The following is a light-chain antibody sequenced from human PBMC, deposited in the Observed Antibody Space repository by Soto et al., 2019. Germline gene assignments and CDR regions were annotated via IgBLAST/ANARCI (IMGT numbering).Light chain of an antibody. V-gene: IGLV1-51*01. Sequence: QSVLTQPPSVSAAPGQRVTISCSGSSSNIGNNYVSWYQHLPGTAPALLIYDNNQRPSGIPDRFSGSKSGTSATLGITGLQAGDDADYFCGTWDSSLSVYVFGTGTKLTVL. CDR3: GTWDSSLSVYV. J-gene: IGLJ1*01. CDR1: SSNIGNNY. CDR2: DNN.